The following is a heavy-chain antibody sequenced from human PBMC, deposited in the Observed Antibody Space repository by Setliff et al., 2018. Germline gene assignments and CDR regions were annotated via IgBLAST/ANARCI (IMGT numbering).Heavy chain of an antibody. CDR1: GGSISSGTYY. D-gene: IGHD3-3*01. Sequence: SETLSLTCTVSGGSISSGTYYWGWIRQPPGKGLEWIGSIHYSGSTYYNPSLKSRVTVSVDTSKNQFSLKLSSVTAADTAVYYCARMSGFQYMDVWGKGTTVTVSS. J-gene: IGHJ6*03. CDR3: ARMSGFQYMDV. CDR2: IHYSGST. V-gene: IGHV4-39*01.